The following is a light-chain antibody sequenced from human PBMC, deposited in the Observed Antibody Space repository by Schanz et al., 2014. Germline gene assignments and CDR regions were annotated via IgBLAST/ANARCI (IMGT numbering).Light chain of an antibody. Sequence: QFALTQPPSASGSPGQSVTISCTGSSSDIGGYNSVSWYQQFPGKAPKLMIYEVSKRPSGVPDRFSASKSGNTASLTVSGLQADDEADYYCTSYAASNQVVFGGGTKLTVL. J-gene: IGLJ2*01. V-gene: IGLV2-8*01. CDR2: EVS. CDR1: SSDIGGYNS. CDR3: TSYAASNQVV.